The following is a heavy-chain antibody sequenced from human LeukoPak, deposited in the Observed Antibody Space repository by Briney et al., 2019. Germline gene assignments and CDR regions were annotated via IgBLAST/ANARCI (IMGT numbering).Heavy chain of an antibody. J-gene: IGHJ4*02. Sequence: GGSLRLSCAASRFTFSNYGVNWVRQAPGKGLEWVSYISGSSGIIGYADSVKGRFTISRDTSKDTLYLQMHSLRAEDTAVYYCVRAAPRDCSSTSCSLFDSWGQGTLVTVSS. CDR1: RFTFSNYG. CDR2: ISGSSGII. CDR3: VRAAPRDCSSTSCSLFDS. D-gene: IGHD2-2*01. V-gene: IGHV3-48*01.